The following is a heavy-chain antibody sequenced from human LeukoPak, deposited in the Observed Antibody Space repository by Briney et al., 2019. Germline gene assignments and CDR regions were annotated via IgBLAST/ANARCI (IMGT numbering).Heavy chain of an antibody. CDR1: GYTFTSYG. D-gene: IGHD5-24*01. J-gene: IGHJ4*02. CDR2: INPSGGST. CDR3: ARDQQRDGYNL. V-gene: IGHV1-46*01. Sequence: ASVKVSCKASGYTFTSYGISWVRQAPGQGLEWMGIINPSGGSTSYAQKFQGRVTMTRDTSTSTVYMELSSLRSEDTAVYYCARDQQRDGYNLWGQGTLVTVSS.